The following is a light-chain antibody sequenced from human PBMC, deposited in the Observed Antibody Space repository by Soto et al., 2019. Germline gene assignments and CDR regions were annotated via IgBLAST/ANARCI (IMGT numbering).Light chain of an antibody. Sequence: EVVITQSPGTLSVSPGERATLSCRASQTVSTHLAWYQHKPGQTPRLLIYDTSTRDTGVPTRFSGSRSGAEFTLTINSLQSEDFAVYYCQPYNNSPFTFGRGTKVDIK. CDR1: QTVSTH. CDR3: QPYNNSPFT. CDR2: DTS. V-gene: IGKV3-15*01. J-gene: IGKJ4*01.